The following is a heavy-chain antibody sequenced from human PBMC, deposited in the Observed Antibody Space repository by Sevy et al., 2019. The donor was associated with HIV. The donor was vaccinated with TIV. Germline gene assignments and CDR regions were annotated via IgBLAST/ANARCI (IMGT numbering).Heavy chain of an antibody. J-gene: IGHJ4*02. V-gene: IGHV4-38-2*01. CDR1: GYSISSGYY. CDR3: ARHPIWFGELLYGRLNTAPYFDY. D-gene: IGHD3-10*01. Sequence: SETLSLTCAVSGYSISSGYYWGWIRQPPGKGLEWIGSIYHSGSTYYNPSLKSRVTISVDTSKNQFSPKLSSVTAADTAVYYCARHPIWFGELLYGRLNTAPYFDYWGQGTLVTVSS. CDR2: IYHSGST.